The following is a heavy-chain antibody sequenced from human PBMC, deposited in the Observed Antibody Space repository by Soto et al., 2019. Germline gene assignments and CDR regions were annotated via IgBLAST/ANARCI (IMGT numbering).Heavy chain of an antibody. Sequence: GASVKVSCKASGYTFTSYDINWVRQATGQGLEWMGWMNPNSGNTGYAQKFQGRVTMTRNTSISTAYMELSSLRSEDTAVYYCARVGYCSGGSCPTDPYYYYGMDVWGQGTTVTVSS. CDR2: MNPNSGNT. J-gene: IGHJ6*02. CDR1: GYTFTSYD. D-gene: IGHD2-15*01. CDR3: ARVGYCSGGSCPTDPYYYYGMDV. V-gene: IGHV1-8*01.